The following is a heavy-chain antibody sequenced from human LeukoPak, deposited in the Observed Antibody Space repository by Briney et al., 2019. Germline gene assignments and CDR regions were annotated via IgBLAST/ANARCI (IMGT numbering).Heavy chain of an antibody. CDR3: ARSRGAGPGAYFDY. Sequence: GGSLRLSCAASGFSFSDDYMSWIRQAPGQGLEWVSYISNTGSYTNYADSVRGRFTISRDNAKNSLYLQMNILRAEDTAVYYCARSRGAGPGAYFDYWGPGTLVTVSS. CDR2: ISNTGSYT. D-gene: IGHD6-19*01. CDR1: GFSFSDDY. J-gene: IGHJ4*02. V-gene: IGHV3-11*03.